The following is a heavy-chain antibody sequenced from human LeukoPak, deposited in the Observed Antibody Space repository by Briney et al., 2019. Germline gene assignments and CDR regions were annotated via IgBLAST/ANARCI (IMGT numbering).Heavy chain of an antibody. CDR1: GFTFSSYW. Sequence: PGGSLRLSCAASGFTFSSYWMSWVRQAPGKGLEWVANIKQDGSEKYYVDSVKGRFTISRDNAKNSLYLRMNSLRAEDTAVYYCARDVLGYCSSTSCYRQPTYNWFDPWGQGTLVTVSS. J-gene: IGHJ5*02. CDR2: IKQDGSEK. CDR3: ARDVLGYCSSTSCYRQPTYNWFDP. V-gene: IGHV3-7*01. D-gene: IGHD2-2*01.